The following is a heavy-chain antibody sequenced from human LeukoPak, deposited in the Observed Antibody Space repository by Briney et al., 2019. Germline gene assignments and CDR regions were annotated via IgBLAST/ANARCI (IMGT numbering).Heavy chain of an antibody. CDR2: ISGSGGST. V-gene: IGHV3-23*01. D-gene: IGHD5-12*01. CDR1: GFTFSSYA. J-gene: IGHJ3*02. CDR3: AKGIVATIIPYDDAFDI. Sequence: GGSLRLSCAASGFTFSSYAMSWVRQAPGKGLEWVSAISGSGGSTYYADSVKGRFTISRDNSKNTLYLQMNSLRAEDTAVYYCAKGIVATIIPYDDAFDIWGQGTMVTVSS.